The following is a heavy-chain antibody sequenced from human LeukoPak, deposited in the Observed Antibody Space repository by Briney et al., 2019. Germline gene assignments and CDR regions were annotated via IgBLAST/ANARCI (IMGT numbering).Heavy chain of an antibody. CDR2: IFYSGNL. CDR1: GDSLSSYY. D-gene: IGHD2-8*01. V-gene: IGHV4-59*08. J-gene: IGHJ4*02. CDR3: AGYCTNGVCSDY. Sequence: SETLSLTCSVSGDSLSSYYWSWIRQPPGKTLEWIGYIFYSGNLKYNPSLKSRVTMSRDTSKNQISLKLSSVTAADTAVYYCAGYCTNGVCSDYWGQGTLVTVSS.